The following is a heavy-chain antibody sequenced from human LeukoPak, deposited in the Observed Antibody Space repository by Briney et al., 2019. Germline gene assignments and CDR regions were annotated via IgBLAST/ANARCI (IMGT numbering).Heavy chain of an antibody. CDR2: ICGSCGST. J-gene: IGHJ3*02. CDR1: GFTFSSYA. CDR3: AKGRWEVNLSDAFDI. D-gene: IGHD1-26*01. Sequence: GGSLRLSCAASGFTFSSYAMSWVRQAPGKGPEWVSGICGSCGSTYYADSVKGRFTISRDNSKNTLYLQMNSLRAGDTAVYYCAKGRWEVNLSDAFDIWGQGTLVTVSS. V-gene: IGHV3-23*01.